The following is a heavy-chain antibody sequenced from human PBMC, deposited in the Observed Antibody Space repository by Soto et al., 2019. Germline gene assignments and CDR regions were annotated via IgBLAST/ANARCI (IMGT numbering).Heavy chain of an antibody. J-gene: IGHJ4*02. CDR2: ISSTTNYI. V-gene: IGHV3-21*06. Sequence: PGGSLRLSCAASGFTFTRYSMTWVRQAPGKGLEWVSSISSTTNYIYYRDSMKGRFTISRDNAKNSLYLEMNSLRAEDTAVYYCARESEDLTSNFDYWGQGTLVTVSS. CDR3: ARESEDLTSNFDY. CDR1: GFTFTRYS.